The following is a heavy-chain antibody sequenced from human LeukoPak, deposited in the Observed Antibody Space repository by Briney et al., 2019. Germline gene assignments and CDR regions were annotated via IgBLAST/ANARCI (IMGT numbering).Heavy chain of an antibody. CDR1: GFTFSSYG. J-gene: IGHJ3*02. CDR2: ISGTSAYI. V-gene: IGHV3-21*01. Sequence: GGSLRLSCAASGFTFSSYGMNWVRQAPGKGLEWVSSISGTSAYIYYADSVRGRFTISRDNVKNSLYLQMNSLRAEDTAVYFCARKLTGSFDIWGQGTMVTVSS. D-gene: IGHD7-27*01. CDR3: ARKLTGSFDI.